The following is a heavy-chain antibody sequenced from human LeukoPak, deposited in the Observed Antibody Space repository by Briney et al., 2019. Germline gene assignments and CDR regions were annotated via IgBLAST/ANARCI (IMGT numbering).Heavy chain of an antibody. CDR3: ARFMLYRAFDI. Sequence: SETLSLTCTVSGGSISSYYWSWIRQPPGKGLGWIGYIYYSGSTNYNPSLKSRVTISVDTSKNQFSLKLSSVTAADTAVYYCARFMLYRAFDIWGQGTMVTVSS. D-gene: IGHD2-8*01. J-gene: IGHJ3*02. CDR1: GGSISSYY. V-gene: IGHV4-59*01. CDR2: IYYSGST.